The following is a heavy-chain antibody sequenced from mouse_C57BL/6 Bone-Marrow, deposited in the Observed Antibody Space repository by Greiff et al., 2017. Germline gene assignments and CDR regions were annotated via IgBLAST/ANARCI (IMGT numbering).Heavy chain of an antibody. J-gene: IGHJ3*01. V-gene: IGHV1-69*01. Sequence: QVQLQQPGAELVMPGASVKLSCKASGYTFTSYWMHWVKQSPGQGLEWIGEIDPSDSYTNYNQKFKGKSTLTVDKSSSTAYMQLSSLTSEDSAVYYCARPVNTVGARGGGFAYWGQGTLVTVSA. CDR1: GYTFTSYW. CDR2: IDPSDSYT. CDR3: ARPVNTVGARGGGFAY. D-gene: IGHD1-1*01.